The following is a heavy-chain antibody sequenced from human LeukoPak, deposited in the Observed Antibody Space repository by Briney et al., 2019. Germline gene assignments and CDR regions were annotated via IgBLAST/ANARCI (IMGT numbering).Heavy chain of an antibody. CDR3: ARTGGCSGGSCYSGWDYFDY. D-gene: IGHD2-15*01. CDR1: GGTFSSYA. CDR2: IIPIFGTA. J-gene: IGHJ4*02. Sequence: SVKVSCKASGGTFSSYAISWVRQAPGQGLEWMGGIIPIFGTANYEQKFQGRVTITADESTSTAYMELSSLRSEDTAVYYCARTGGCSGGSCYSGWDYFDYWGQGTLVTVSS. V-gene: IGHV1-69*01.